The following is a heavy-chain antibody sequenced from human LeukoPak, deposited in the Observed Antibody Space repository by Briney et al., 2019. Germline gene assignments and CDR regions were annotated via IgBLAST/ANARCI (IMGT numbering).Heavy chain of an antibody. Sequence: GGSLRLSCAASGFTFSSYWMSWVRQAPGKGLEWVANIKQDGSEKYYVDSVKGRFTISRDNAKNSLYLQMNSLRAEDTALYYCAKDFIAAAGTSAFDIWGQGTMVTVSS. D-gene: IGHD6-13*01. CDR3: AKDFIAAAGTSAFDI. CDR2: IKQDGSEK. CDR1: GFTFSSYW. J-gene: IGHJ3*02. V-gene: IGHV3-7*03.